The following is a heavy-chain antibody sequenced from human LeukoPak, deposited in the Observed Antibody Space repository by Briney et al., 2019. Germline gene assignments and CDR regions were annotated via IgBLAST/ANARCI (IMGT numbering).Heavy chain of an antibody. CDR1: GFTFSGYW. CDR2: INQDGSEK. CDR3: SSDSHRNSDEH. D-gene: IGHD5-24*01. Sequence: PGGSLRLSCAASGFTFSGYWMNWVRHVPGKGLEWVANINQDGSEKYYVDSVKGRFTISRDNAENSLYLQMNSLRAEDTAVYYCSSDSHRNSDEHWGQGTLVTVSS. V-gene: IGHV3-7*01. J-gene: IGHJ1*01.